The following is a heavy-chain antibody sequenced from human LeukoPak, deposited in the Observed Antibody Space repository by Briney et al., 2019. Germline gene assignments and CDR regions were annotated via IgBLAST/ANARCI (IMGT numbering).Heavy chain of an antibody. J-gene: IGHJ1*01. Sequence: GGSLRLSCAASGFTFNNYAMNWVRQAPGKGLEWVSSISGGGETTYYADSAKGRFTISRDNSQNTLYLQMNSLRAEDTAVYYCAKDRIPSGGSSKYFQHWGQGTLVTVSS. CDR3: AKDRIPSGGSSKYFQH. D-gene: IGHD2-15*01. V-gene: IGHV3-23*01. CDR2: ISGGGETT. CDR1: GFTFNNYA.